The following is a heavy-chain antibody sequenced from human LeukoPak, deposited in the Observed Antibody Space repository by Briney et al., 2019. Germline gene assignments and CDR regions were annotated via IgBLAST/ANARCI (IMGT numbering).Heavy chain of an antibody. Sequence: PGGSLRLSCAASGFTFSSYAMHWVRQAPGKGLKWVAVIADDGSNKYYTDSVKGRFTISRDNSKNTLYLQMNSLRAEDTAVYYCAREVTSERGDDAFDIWGQGTMVTVSS. CDR1: GFTFSSYA. J-gene: IGHJ3*02. CDR2: IADDGSNK. V-gene: IGHV3-30*04. D-gene: IGHD1-1*01. CDR3: AREVTSERGDDAFDI.